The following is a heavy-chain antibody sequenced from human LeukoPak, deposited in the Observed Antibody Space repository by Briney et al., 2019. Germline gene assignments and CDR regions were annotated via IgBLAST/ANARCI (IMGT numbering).Heavy chain of an antibody. J-gene: IGHJ4*02. CDR2: IKQDGSEK. CDR1: GFTFSSYW. D-gene: IGHD3-22*01. Sequence: GGSLRLSCAASGFTFSSYWMSWVRQAPGKGLEWVANIKQDGSEKYYVDSVKGRFTISRDNAKNSLYLQMNSLRAEDTAVYYCARVAVVVITIVPGTFDYWGQGTLVTVSS. V-gene: IGHV3-7*01. CDR3: ARVAVVVITIVPGTFDY.